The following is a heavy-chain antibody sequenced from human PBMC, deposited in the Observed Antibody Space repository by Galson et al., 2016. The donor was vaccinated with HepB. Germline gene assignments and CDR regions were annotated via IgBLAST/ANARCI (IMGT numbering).Heavy chain of an antibody. CDR3: ARIPPIRFLGSISVSYFDH. V-gene: IGHV5-51*01. D-gene: IGHD3-3*01. CDR2: IYPRDSTS. J-gene: IGHJ4*02. Sequence: QSGAEVKKPGQSLNISCEASGYSFSDHWIAWVRQKPGKGLEWMGIIYPRDSTSRYSPSFQGLVTISADKSISSAFLQWASLKASDTAIYYCARIPPIRFLGSISVSYFDHWGQGTLVTVSS. CDR1: GYSFSDHW.